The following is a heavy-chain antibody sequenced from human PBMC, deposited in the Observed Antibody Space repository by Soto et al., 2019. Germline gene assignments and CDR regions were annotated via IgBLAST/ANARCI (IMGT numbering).Heavy chain of an antibody. J-gene: IGHJ5*02. D-gene: IGHD6-19*01. CDR2: IIPIFGTA. Sequence: QVQLVQSGAEVKKPGSSVKVSCKASGGTFSSYVITWVRQAPGQGLEWMGGIIPIFGTANYAQKFQGRVTITADGATSTAYMELSSLRSEDTAVYYCASGINGWAGWFDPWGQGTLVTVSS. V-gene: IGHV1-69*12. CDR3: ASGINGWAGWFDP. CDR1: GGTFSSYV.